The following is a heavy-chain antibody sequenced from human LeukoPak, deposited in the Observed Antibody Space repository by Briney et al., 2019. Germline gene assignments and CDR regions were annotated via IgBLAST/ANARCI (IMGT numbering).Heavy chain of an antibody. D-gene: IGHD2-2*01. J-gene: IGHJ6*02. CDR3: ARDSSTTNYYYGMDV. V-gene: IGHV3-64*01. CDR1: GFSFSSYT. CDR2: VSGNGYTT. Sequence: GRSLRLSCAASGFSFSSYTMHWVRQAPGKGLEYVAAVSGNGYTTYYAKSLKGRFTISRDNSKNTLYLQMGSLRAEDMAVYYCARDSSTTNYYYGMDVWGQGTTVTVSS.